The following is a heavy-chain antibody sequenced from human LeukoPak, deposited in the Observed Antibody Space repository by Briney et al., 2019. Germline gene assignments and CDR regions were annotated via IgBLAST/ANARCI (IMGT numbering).Heavy chain of an antibody. CDR1: KFIFSDYG. CDR3: AKGGGELGSGSLDY. J-gene: IGHJ4*02. V-gene: IGHV3-30*02. Sequence: GSLRLSCAASKFIFSDYGMHWVRQAPGKGLEWVAFIWYDGSDEYYADSVRGRFTISRDNSKNTLYLQMKSLTTEDTAVYYCAKGGGELGSGSLDYWGQGTLVTVSS. CDR2: IWYDGSDE. D-gene: IGHD3-10*01.